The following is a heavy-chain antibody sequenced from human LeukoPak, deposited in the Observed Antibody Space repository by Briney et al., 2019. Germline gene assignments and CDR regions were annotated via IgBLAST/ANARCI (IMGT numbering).Heavy chain of an antibody. D-gene: IGHD3-10*01. CDR1: GGSVSSGSYY. CDR3: ARDVVYYYGSGSPGGWFDP. Sequence: SETLSLTCIVSGGSVSSGSYYWSWIRQPPGKGLEWIGYIYYSGSTNYNPSLKSRVTISVDTSKNQFSLKVSSVTAADTAVYYCARDVVYYYGSGSPGGWFDPWGQGTLVTVSS. CDR2: IYYSGST. J-gene: IGHJ5*02. V-gene: IGHV4-61*01.